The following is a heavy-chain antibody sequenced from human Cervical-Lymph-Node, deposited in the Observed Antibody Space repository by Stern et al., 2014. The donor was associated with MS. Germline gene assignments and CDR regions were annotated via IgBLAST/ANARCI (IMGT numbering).Heavy chain of an antibody. CDR2: IGWGDDK. J-gene: IGHJ4*02. CDR1: GFSLSTSGMR. Sequence: QVTLKESGPALVKPTQTLTLTCTFSGFSLSTSGMRVSWIRQPPGKALEWLARIGWGDDKFSSTCLGTMPPTSKDTSKNQVVLTMTNMDPVDTATYYCARISGSSWYYLDYWGQGTLVTVSS. V-gene: IGHV2-70*04. CDR3: ARISGSSWYYLDY. D-gene: IGHD6-13*01.